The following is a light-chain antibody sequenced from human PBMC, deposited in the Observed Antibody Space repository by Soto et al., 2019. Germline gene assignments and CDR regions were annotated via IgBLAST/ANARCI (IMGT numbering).Light chain of an antibody. V-gene: IGLV3-21*02. Sequence: SYELTQAPSVSVAPGQTARITCGGTNIGTKSVHWYQQRPGQAPVLVVCDDSDRPSGIPERFSGSNSGNTATLTISRVEAGDEADYYCQVWDSSSDHYVFGNGTKLTVL. CDR3: QVWDSSSDHYV. CDR1: NIGTKS. J-gene: IGLJ1*01. CDR2: DDS.